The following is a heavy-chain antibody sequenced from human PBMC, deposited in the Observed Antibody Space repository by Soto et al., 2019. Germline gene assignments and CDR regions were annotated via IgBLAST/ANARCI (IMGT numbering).Heavy chain of an antibody. CDR1: GFTFSSYA. V-gene: IGHV3-30-3*01. CDR3: AREHTMVRDYGMDV. J-gene: IGHJ6*01. D-gene: IGHD3-10*01. Sequence: VQLLESGGGLVQPGGSLRLSCAASGFTFSSYAMHWVRQAPGKGLEWVAVISYDGSNKYYADSVKGRFTISRDNSKNTLYLQMNSLRAEDTAVYYCAREHTMVRDYGMDVW. CDR2: ISYDGSNK.